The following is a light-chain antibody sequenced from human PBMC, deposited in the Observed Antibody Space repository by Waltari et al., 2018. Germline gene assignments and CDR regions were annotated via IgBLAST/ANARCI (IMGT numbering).Light chain of an antibody. V-gene: IGKV1-39*01. CDR1: ESIKDY. CDR2: GSS. Sequence: DIQLTQSPSSLSASVGDRVTINCRASESIKDYVNWYQQKPGKAPKLLIYGSSNLQSGVPLRFSGSGSGTDFSLSISSLHPEDFATYYCQQSFNTPRTFGQGTKLEIK. CDR3: QQSFNTPRT. J-gene: IGKJ2*01.